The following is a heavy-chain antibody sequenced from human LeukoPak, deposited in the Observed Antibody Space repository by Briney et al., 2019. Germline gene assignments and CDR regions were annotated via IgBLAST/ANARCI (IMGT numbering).Heavy chain of an antibody. J-gene: IGHJ4*02. CDR1: GGSFSGYY. D-gene: IGHD3/OR15-3a*01. Sequence: SETLSLTCTVYGGSFSGYYWSWIRQPPGKGLEWIGEITHTGSTNYNPSLKSRVTISVDTSKNQFSLRLTSVTAADTAVYYCARQTGSGLFILPGGQGTLVTVSS. CDR2: ITHTGST. V-gene: IGHV4-34*01. CDR3: ARQTGSGLFILP.